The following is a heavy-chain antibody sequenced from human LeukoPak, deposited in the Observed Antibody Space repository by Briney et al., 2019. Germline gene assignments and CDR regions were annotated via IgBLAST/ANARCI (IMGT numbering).Heavy chain of an antibody. CDR1: GFTFSSYW. V-gene: IGHV3-21*01. Sequence: GGSLRLSCAASGFTFSSYWMHWVRQAPGKGLEWVSSISSSSSYIYYADSVKGRFTISRDNAKNSLYLQMNSLRAEDTAVYYCARTAVAGEFDYWGQGTLVTVSS. D-gene: IGHD6-19*01. J-gene: IGHJ4*02. CDR3: ARTAVAGEFDY. CDR2: ISSSSSYI.